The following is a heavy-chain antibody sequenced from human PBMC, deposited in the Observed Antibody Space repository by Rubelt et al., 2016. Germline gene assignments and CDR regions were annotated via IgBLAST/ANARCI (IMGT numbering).Heavy chain of an antibody. Sequence: QVQLQQWGAGLLKPSETLSLTCAVYGGSFSGYYCTWIRQPPGKGLEWLGAIPPSGSTNTNPYLKRQVTLTEHTSKNHVSLNLKRVTAADTAVDYGARGLDSTKTGADWGQGTLVTVSS. CDR3: ARGLDSTKTGAD. CDR2: IPPSGST. D-gene: IGHD3-10*01. CDR1: GGSFSGYY. V-gene: IGHV4-34*01. J-gene: IGHJ4*02.